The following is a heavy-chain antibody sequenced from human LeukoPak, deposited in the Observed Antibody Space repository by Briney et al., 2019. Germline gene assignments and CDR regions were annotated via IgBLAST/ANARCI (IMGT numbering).Heavy chain of an antibody. Sequence: GGSLRLSCVASGTFSTHWMTWVRQAPGKGLEWVANIKPDGSETYYVDSVRGRFTISRDNAKNSLYLQMNNLRAEDTAVYYCARKYSYPYALYYYGMDVWGQGTTVTVFS. J-gene: IGHJ6*02. V-gene: IGHV3-7*01. CDR1: GTFSTHW. D-gene: IGHD5-18*01. CDR3: ARKYSYPYALYYYGMDV. CDR2: IKPDGSET.